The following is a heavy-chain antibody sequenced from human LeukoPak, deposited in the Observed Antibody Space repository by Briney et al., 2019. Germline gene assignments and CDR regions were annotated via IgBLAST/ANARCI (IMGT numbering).Heavy chain of an antibody. CDR2: FYWDDDK. CDR3: AHRPRADSSGYYLSSPSGFDY. D-gene: IGHD3-22*01. CDR1: GFSLSTRGVG. J-gene: IGHJ4*02. Sequence: SGPTLVKPTQTLTLTCTFSGFSLSTRGVGVGWIRQPPGKALEWLALFYWDDDKRYSPSLKSRLTITKDTSKNQVVLTMINMDPVDTATYYCAHRPRADSSGYYLSSPSGFDYWGQGTLVTVSS. V-gene: IGHV2-5*02.